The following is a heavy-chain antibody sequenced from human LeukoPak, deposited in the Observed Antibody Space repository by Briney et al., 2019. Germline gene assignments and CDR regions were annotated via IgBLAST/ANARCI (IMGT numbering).Heavy chain of an antibody. J-gene: IGHJ3*02. CDR3: ARMDTGAFDI. CDR2: ISYDGSNK. V-gene: IGHV3-30-3*01. CDR1: GFTFSSYA. D-gene: IGHD5-18*01. Sequence: GGSLRLSCAASGFTFSSYAMHWVRQAPGKGLEWVAVISYDGSNKYYADSVKGRFTISRDNSKNTLYLQMNSPRAEDTAVYYCARMDTGAFDIWGQGTMVTVSS.